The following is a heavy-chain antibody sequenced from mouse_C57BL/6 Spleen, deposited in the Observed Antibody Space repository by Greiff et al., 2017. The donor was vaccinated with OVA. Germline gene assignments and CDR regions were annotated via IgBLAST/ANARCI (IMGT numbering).Heavy chain of an antibody. CDR3: ARAYYSNYYAMDY. CDR1: GYAFSRSW. Sequence: QVQLQQSGPELVKPGASVKISCKASGYAFSRSWMNWVKQRPGKGLEWIGRIYPGDGDTNYNGKFKGKATLTADKSSSTAYMQLSSLTSEDSAVYFCARAYYSNYYAMDYWGQGTSVTVSS. J-gene: IGHJ4*01. D-gene: IGHD2-5*01. CDR2: IYPGDGDT. V-gene: IGHV1-82*01.